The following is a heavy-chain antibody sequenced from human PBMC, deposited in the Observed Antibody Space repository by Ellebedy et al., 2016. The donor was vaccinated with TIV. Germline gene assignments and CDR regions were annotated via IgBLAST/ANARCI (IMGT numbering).Heavy chain of an antibody. Sequence: AASVKVSCKASGGTFSSYAISWVRQAPGQGLEWMGGIIPIFGTANYAQKFQGRVTITADESTSTAYMELSSLRSEDTAVYYCARANILTGYSSWFDPWGQGTLVTVSS. J-gene: IGHJ5*02. CDR3: ARANILTGYSSWFDP. D-gene: IGHD3-9*01. V-gene: IGHV1-69*13. CDR1: GGTFSSYA. CDR2: IIPIFGTA.